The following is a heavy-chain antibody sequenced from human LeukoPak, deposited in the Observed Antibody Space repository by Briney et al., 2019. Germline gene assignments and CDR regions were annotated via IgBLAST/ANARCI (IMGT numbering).Heavy chain of an antibody. Sequence: SETLSLTCTVSGGSISGYYWSWIRQPPERGLEWIGYVFTSGSTNYNPSLKSRVTISVDTSKNQFSLKLNSVTAADTAVYYCARQEGRDGNYGPWLRYWGQGNLVTVSS. D-gene: IGHD5-24*01. V-gene: IGHV4-4*09. CDR1: GGSISGYY. J-gene: IGHJ4*02. CDR3: ARQEGRDGNYGPWLRY. CDR2: VFTSGST.